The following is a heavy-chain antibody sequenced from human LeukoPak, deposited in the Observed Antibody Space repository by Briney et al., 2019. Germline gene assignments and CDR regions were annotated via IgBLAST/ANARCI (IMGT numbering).Heavy chain of an antibody. CDR2: IYYSGST. CDR3: ATDLGYCSSASCRYFDL. V-gene: IGHV4-59*12. CDR1: GGSISSYY. D-gene: IGHD2-2*01. Sequence: PSETLSLTCTVSGGSISSYYWSWIRQPPGKGLEWIGYIYYSGSTNYNPSLKSRVTISVDTSKNQFSLKLSSVTAADTAVYYCATDLGYCSSASCRYFDLWGRGTLVTVSS. J-gene: IGHJ2*01.